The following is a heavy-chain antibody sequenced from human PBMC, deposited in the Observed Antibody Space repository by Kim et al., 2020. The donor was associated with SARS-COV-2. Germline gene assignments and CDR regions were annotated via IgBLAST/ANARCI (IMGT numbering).Heavy chain of an antibody. V-gene: IGHV3-23*01. D-gene: IGHD3-3*01. CDR2: ISGSGGST. J-gene: IGHJ6*02. CDR1: GFTFSSYA. CDR3: AKDRRLYYDFWSGYDRPRDCMDV. Sequence: GGSLRLSCAASGFTFSSYAMSWVRQAPGKGLEWVSAISGSGGSTYYADSVKGRFTISRDNSKNTLYLQMNSLRAEDTAVYYCAKDRRLYYDFWSGYDRPRDCMDVWGQGTTVTVSS.